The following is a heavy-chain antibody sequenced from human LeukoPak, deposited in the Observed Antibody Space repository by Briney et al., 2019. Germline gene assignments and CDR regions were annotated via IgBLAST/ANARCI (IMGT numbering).Heavy chain of an antibody. D-gene: IGHD3-9*01. CDR3: ARAGEILTGYCGPSPFDY. CDR2: INPNSGGT. V-gene: IGHV1-2*02. CDR1: GYTFTGYY. Sequence: GASVKVSCKASGYTFTGYYMHWVRQAPGQGLEWMGWINPNSGGTNYAQKFQGRVTMTRDTSISTAYMELSRLRSDDTAVYYCARAGEILTGYCGPSPFDYWGQGTLVTVSS. J-gene: IGHJ4*02.